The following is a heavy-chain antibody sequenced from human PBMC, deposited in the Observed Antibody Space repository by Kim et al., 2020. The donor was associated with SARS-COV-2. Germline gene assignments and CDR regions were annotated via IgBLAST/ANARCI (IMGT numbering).Heavy chain of an antibody. Sequence: ADAVKGQFTISRDNAKNTLYLQMNSLRAEDTAVYYCAKVANLPNPNWFDPWGQGTLVTVSS. CDR3: AKVANLPNPNWFDP. V-gene: IGHV3-23*01. J-gene: IGHJ5*02.